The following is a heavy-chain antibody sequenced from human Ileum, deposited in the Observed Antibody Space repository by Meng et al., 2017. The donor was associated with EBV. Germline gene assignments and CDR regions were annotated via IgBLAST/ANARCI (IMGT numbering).Heavy chain of an antibody. CDR3: ARGHDYGDYASDY. Sequence: VYLQQWGAGLLTPSDPLSLTCAVSGRSFRDSSWSWFRQPPGKGLEWIGDINHSGSTNYNPSLKSRVTISVDTSKNQFSLKLSSVTAADTAVYYCARGHDYGDYASDYWGQGTLVTVSS. CDR2: INHSGST. D-gene: IGHD4-17*01. V-gene: IGHV4-34*01. CDR1: GRSFRDSS. J-gene: IGHJ4*02.